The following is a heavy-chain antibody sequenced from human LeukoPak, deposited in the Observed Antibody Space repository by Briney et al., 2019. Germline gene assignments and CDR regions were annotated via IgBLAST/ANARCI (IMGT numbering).Heavy chain of an antibody. CDR2: INHSGST. CDR3: ASLEGPRGHEYFQH. Sequence: SETLSLTCAVYGGSFSGYYWRWIRQPPGKGLEWIGEINHSGSTNYNPSLKSRVTISVDTSKNQFSLKLSSVTAADTAVYYCASLEGPRGHEYFQHWGQGTLVTVSS. D-gene: IGHD2-15*01. CDR1: GGSFSGYY. J-gene: IGHJ1*01. V-gene: IGHV4-34*01.